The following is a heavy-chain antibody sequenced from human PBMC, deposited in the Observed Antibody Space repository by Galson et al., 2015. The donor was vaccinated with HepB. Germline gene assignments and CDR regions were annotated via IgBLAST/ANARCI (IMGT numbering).Heavy chain of an antibody. V-gene: IGHV3-33*01. CDR3: VRDQWQINAFDL. D-gene: IGHD6-19*01. Sequence: SLRLSCAASGFTFSNYGMHWVRQAPGKGLEWEAVIWYDGSYKFYGDSVKGRFTISRDNSQNTLLLEMHSLRVEDTAVYYCVRDQWQINAFDLWGQGTLVTVSS. J-gene: IGHJ3*01. CDR1: GFTFSNYG. CDR2: IWYDGSYK.